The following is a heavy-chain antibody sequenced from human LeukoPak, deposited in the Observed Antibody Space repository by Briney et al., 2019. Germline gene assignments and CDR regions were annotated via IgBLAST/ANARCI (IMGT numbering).Heavy chain of an antibody. Sequence: GGSLRLSCAASGFTFSSYAMSWVRQAPGKGMEWVSTISGSGSSTYYADSVKGRFTISRDNSKNTVYLQMNSLRAEDTAVYYCAKRPYCSGAVCYHIGYWGQGTLVTVSS. CDR3: AKRPYCSGAVCYHIGY. D-gene: IGHD2-15*01. V-gene: IGHV3-23*01. CDR1: GFTFSSYA. CDR2: ISGSGSST. J-gene: IGHJ4*02.